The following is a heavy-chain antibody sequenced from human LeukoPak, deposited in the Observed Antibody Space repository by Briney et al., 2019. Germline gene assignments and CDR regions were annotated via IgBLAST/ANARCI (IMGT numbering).Heavy chain of an antibody. Sequence: GGSLRLSCAASGFTFRSYWMHWVRQAPGKGLVWVSRVNSDGSLTNYADSVKGRFTISRDNAKNTLYLQINSLRAEDTAVYYCTRSVYYFDYWGQGTLVTVSS. CDR1: GFTFRSYW. CDR2: VNSDGSLT. CDR3: TRSVYYFDY. V-gene: IGHV3-74*01. D-gene: IGHD2-15*01. J-gene: IGHJ4*02.